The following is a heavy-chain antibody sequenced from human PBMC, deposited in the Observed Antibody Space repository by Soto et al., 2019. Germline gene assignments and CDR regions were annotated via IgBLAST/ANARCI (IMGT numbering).Heavy chain of an antibody. J-gene: IGHJ4*02. CDR2: IIPILGIA. V-gene: IGHV1-69*02. CDR3: ASLVEMATMTFDY. Sequence: QVQLVQSGAEVKKPGSSVKVSCKASGGTFSSYTISWVRQAPGQGLEWMGRIIPILGIANYAQKFQGRVTLTADKSTSTDYMELSSLRSEDTAVYYCASLVEMATMTFDYWGQGTLVTVSS. CDR1: GGTFSSYT. D-gene: IGHD5-12*01.